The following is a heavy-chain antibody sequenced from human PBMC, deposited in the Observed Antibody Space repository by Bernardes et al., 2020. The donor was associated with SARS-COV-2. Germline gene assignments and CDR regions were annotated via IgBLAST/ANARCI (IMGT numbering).Heavy chain of an antibody. CDR3: AKDYSSGWYVYFDY. CDR1: GFTFSSYA. Sequence: SCAASGFTFSSYAMSWVRQAPGKGLEWVSAISGSGGSTYYADSVKGRFTISRDNSKNTLYLQMNSLRAEDTAVYYCAKDYSSGWYVYFDYWGQGTLVTVSS. J-gene: IGHJ4*02. CDR2: ISGSGGST. D-gene: IGHD6-19*01. V-gene: IGHV3-23*01.